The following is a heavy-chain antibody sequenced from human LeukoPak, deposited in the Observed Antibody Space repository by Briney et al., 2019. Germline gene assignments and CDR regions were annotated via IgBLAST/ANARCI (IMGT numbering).Heavy chain of an antibody. CDR1: GFTFSSYA. D-gene: IGHD3-3*01. J-gene: IGHJ4*02. Sequence: PGGSLRLSCAASGFTFSSYAMHWVRQAPGKGLEWVAVISYDGSNKYYADSVKGRFTISRDNSKNTLYLQMNSLRAEDTAVYYCARAHYDFWSGYYLDYWGQGTLVTVSS. V-gene: IGHV3-30-3*01. CDR2: ISYDGSNK. CDR3: ARAHYDFWSGYYLDY.